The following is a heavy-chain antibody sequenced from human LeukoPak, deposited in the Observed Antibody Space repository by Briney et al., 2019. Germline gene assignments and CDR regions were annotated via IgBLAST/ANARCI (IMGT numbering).Heavy chain of an antibody. D-gene: IGHD2-2*03. CDR3: AREGLGIVVVPAVTHDAFDI. Sequence: GGSLRLSCAASGFTFSSYEMNWVRQAPGKGLEWVSYISSSGSTIYYADSVKGRLTISRDNAKNSLYLQMNSLRAEDTAVYYCAREGLGIVVVPAVTHDAFDIWGQGTMVTVSS. CDR1: GFTFSSYE. CDR2: ISSSGSTI. J-gene: IGHJ3*02. V-gene: IGHV3-48*03.